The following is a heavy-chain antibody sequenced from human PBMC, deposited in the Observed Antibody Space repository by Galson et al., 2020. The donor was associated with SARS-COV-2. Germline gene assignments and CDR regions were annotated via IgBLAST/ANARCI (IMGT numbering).Heavy chain of an antibody. Sequence: SETLSLTCSVSGASISRSANYWGWIRQPPGKGLEWIGSIYFSGRIHYNPSLQSRVTMSVDTSKNQFSLELNSVTAADTAVYYCATGPAAGGYWYFDLWGRGTLVTVSS. J-gene: IGHJ2*01. CDR2: IYFSGRI. CDR3: ATGPAAGGYWYFDL. D-gene: IGHD6-13*01. CDR1: GASISRSANY. V-gene: IGHV4-39*07.